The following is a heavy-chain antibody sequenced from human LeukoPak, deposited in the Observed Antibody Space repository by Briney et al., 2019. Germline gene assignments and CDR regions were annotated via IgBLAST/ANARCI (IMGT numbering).Heavy chain of an antibody. D-gene: IGHD2-15*01. CDR2: IIPIFGTA. Sequence: SVKVSCKASGGTFSSYAIIWVRQAPGQGLEWMGGIIPIFGTANYAQKFQGRVTITTDESTSTAYMELSSLRSEDTAVYYCAVYDGGCLLPWGQGTLVTVSS. CDR1: GGTFSSYA. CDR3: AVYDGGCLLP. V-gene: IGHV1-69*05. J-gene: IGHJ5*02.